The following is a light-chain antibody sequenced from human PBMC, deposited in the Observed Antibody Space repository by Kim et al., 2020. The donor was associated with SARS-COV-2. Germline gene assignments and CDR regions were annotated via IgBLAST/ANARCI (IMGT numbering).Light chain of an antibody. V-gene: IGLV3-19*01. CDR1: GIRTYY. CDR2: GKN. CDR3: NSRDSSGNHLL. J-gene: IGLJ3*02. Sequence: ALGQTVRITCQGDGIRTYYASWYQQKPGQAPLIVIYGKNNRPSGIPDRFSASTSGDTASLTIAGAQAEDEADYYCNSRDSSGNHLLFGGGTQLTVL.